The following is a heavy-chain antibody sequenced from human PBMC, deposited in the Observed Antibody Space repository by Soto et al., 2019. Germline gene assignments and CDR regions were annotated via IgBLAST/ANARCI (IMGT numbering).Heavy chain of an antibody. CDR2: IIPVFGTT. J-gene: IGHJ6*04. D-gene: IGHD2-15*01. CDR1: GGTFRNYG. CDR3: GRYCSGGSCHTLDYYGMDV. Sequence: ASVKVSCKASGGTFRNYGIGWVRQAPGQGLEWVGGIIPVFGTTNYAQKFQGRVTITADESTSTAYIEVSSLRSEETAMFYCGRYCSGGSCHTLDYYGMDVWGKGTTVTVSS. V-gene: IGHV1-69*13.